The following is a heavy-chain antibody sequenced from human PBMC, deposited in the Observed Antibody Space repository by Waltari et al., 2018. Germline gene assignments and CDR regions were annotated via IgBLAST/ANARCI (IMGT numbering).Heavy chain of an antibody. CDR3: AKDTRLGESSLYGWYFDH. Sequence: EVQLVQSGGGLVQPGRSLRLSCVASGFTFDDYAMHWVRQAPGKGLEWVSGITWNSDTVGYADSVKGRFAISRGNGKNSLYLQMNSLRPEDTALYFCAKDTRLGESSLYGWYFDHWGQGTLVTVSS. CDR2: ITWNSDTV. V-gene: IGHV3-9*01. J-gene: IGHJ4*02. D-gene: IGHD3-16*01. CDR1: GFTFDDYA.